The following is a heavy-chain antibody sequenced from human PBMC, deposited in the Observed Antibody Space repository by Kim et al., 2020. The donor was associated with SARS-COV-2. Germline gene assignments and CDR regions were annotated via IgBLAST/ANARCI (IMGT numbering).Heavy chain of an antibody. D-gene: IGHD3-10*01. Sequence: GGSLRLSCAASGFTFSSYAMSWVRQAPGKGLEWVSAISGSGGSTYYADSVKGRFTISRDNSKNTLYLQMNSLRAEDTAVYYCAKDLNGIQSGTYYYYYYMDVWGKGTTVTVSS. CDR3: AKDLNGIQSGTYYYYYYMDV. CDR1: GFTFSSYA. V-gene: IGHV3-23*01. J-gene: IGHJ6*03. CDR2: ISGSGGST.